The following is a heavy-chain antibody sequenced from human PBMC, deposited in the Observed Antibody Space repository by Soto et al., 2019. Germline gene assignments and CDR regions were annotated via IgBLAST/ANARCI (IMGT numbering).Heavy chain of an antibody. V-gene: IGHV3-74*01. J-gene: IGHJ4*02. CDR1: GFTFSNYW. Sequence: EVQLVESGGGLVQPGGSLRLSCAGSGFTFSNYWMHWVRQAPGKGLEWVSRIDHDGPTDYADSVRGRFTISRDNAENTLYPQMYSLIPEDTALYYCVRDSHGDYWGQGTLVTVSS. CDR3: VRDSHGDY. CDR2: IDHDGPT.